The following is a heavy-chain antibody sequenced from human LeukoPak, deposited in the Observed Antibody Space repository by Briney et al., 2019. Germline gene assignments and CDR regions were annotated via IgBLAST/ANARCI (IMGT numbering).Heavy chain of an antibody. D-gene: IGHD3-10*01. CDR2: ISGSGGST. V-gene: IGHV3-23*01. CDR3: AKAANPIWFKEGIDY. J-gene: IGHJ4*02. Sequence: PGGSLRLSCAASGFTFSSYAMSWVRQAPGKGLEWVSAISGSGGSTYYADSVKGRFTISRDNSKNTLYLQMDSLRADDTAVYFCAKAANPIWFKEGIDYWGQGTLVTVSS. CDR1: GFTFSSYA.